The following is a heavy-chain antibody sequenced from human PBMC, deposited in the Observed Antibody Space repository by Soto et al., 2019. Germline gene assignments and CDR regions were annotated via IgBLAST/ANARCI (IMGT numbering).Heavy chain of an antibody. J-gene: IGHJ4*02. D-gene: IGHD3-22*01. V-gene: IGHV3-7*03. CDR3: ASHYYDSSGYLSPQFDY. CDR1: GFTFSSYW. Sequence: PVGSLRLSCAASGFTFSSYWMSWVRQAPGKGLEWVANIKQDGSEKYYVDSVKGRFTISRDSAKNSLYLQMNSLRAEDTAVYYCASHYYDSSGYLSPQFDYWGQGTLVTVSS. CDR2: IKQDGSEK.